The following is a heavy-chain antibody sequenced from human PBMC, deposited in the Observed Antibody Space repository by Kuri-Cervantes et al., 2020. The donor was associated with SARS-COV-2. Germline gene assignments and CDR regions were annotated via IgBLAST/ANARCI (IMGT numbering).Heavy chain of an antibody. Sequence: GESLKISCAASGFTFSDYYMSWIRQAPGKGLEWVSYISSSSSYTNYADSVKGRFTISRDNAKSSLYLQMNSLRAEDTAVYYCAKSSGTADGGFDPWGQGTLVTVSS. D-gene: IGHD6-19*01. J-gene: IGHJ5*02. CDR1: GFTFSDYY. V-gene: IGHV3-11*03. CDR3: AKSSGTADGGFDP. CDR2: ISSSSSYT.